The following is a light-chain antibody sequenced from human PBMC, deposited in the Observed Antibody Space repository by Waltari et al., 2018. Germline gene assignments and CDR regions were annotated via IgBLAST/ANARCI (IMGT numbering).Light chain of an antibody. CDR2: DDR. Sequence: SYVLTQPPSVSVAPGQPARITCGGNNLGSKRVHWYQQKPGQAPVLVVYDDRDRPSGIPERFSGSNSGNTATLTISRVEAGDEADYYCQGWDSSTDHVVFGGGTKLTVL. V-gene: IGLV3-21*02. CDR1: NLGSKR. J-gene: IGLJ2*01. CDR3: QGWDSSTDHVV.